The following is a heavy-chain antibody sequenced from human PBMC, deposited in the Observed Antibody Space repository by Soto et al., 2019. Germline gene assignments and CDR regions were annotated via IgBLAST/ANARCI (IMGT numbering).Heavy chain of an antibody. CDR1: GYVFTGYY. D-gene: IGHD6-19*01. CDR3: ATSRISIAVAGETEYYFDY. CDR2: INPNSGDT. J-gene: IGHJ4*02. Sequence: QVQLLQSGAELKKPGASVKVSCKASGYVFTGYYMHWVRQAPGQGLEWMGWINPNSGDTNYTQKFQGWVTMTMDTPISTAYMELSRLRSDDTAVYYCATSRISIAVAGETEYYFDYWGQGTLVTVSS. V-gene: IGHV1-2*04.